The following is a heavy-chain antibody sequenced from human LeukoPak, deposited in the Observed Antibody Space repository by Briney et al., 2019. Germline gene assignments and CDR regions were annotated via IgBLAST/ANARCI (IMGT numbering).Heavy chain of an antibody. CDR3: AKRKYGSGSYELELDY. J-gene: IGHJ4*02. Sequence: GGSLRLSCAASGFTFSSYAMHWVRQAPGKGLEWVAVISYDGSNKYYADSVKGRFTISRDNSKNTLYLQMNSLRAEDTAVYYCAKRKYGSGSYELELDYWGQGTLVTVSS. V-gene: IGHV3-30*04. CDR2: ISYDGSNK. D-gene: IGHD3-10*01. CDR1: GFTFSSYA.